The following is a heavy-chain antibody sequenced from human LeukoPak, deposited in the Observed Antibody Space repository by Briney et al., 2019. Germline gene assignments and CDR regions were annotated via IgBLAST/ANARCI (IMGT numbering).Heavy chain of an antibody. Sequence: PSETRSLTCTVSGGSITGGIFYWGRIRQPPGKGLEWIGSGYYSGATYYNPSLKNRVTISLDTSKNQFSLRLTSVSAADTAVYYCAKSRRPPTGPSDYVWGTYRGGEFDSWGQGTLVTVSS. CDR2: GYYSGAT. V-gene: IGHV4-39*01. CDR3: AKSRRPPTGPSDYVWGTYRGGEFDS. J-gene: IGHJ4*02. D-gene: IGHD3-16*02. CDR1: GGSITGGIFY.